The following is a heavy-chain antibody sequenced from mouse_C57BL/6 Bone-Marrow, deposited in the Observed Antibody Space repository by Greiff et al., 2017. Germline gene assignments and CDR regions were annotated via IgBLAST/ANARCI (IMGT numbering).Heavy chain of an antibody. V-gene: IGHV5-6*02. CDR3: ARQEYFDV. CDR2: ISSGGSYT. Sequence: EVMLVESGGDLVKPGGSLQLSCAASGFTFSSYGMSWVRPTPDKRLEWVATISSGGSYTYYPDSVKGRFTISRDNAKNTLYLQMSSLKSEDTAMYYCARQEYFDVWGTGTTVTGSS. CDR1: GFTFSSYG. J-gene: IGHJ1*03.